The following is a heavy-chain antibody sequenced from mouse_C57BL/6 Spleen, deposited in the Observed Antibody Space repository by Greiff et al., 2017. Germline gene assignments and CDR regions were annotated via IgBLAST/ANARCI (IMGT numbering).Heavy chain of an antibody. D-gene: IGHD4-1*01. Sequence: QVQLKESGAELVRPGASVTLSCKASGYTFTDYEMHWVKQTPVHGLEWIGAIDPETGGTAYNQKFKGKAILTADKSSSTAYMELRSLTSEDSAVYYCTRWDWFAYWGQGTLVTVSA. V-gene: IGHV1-15*01. CDR3: TRWDWFAY. CDR1: GYTFTDYE. CDR2: IDPETGGT. J-gene: IGHJ3*01.